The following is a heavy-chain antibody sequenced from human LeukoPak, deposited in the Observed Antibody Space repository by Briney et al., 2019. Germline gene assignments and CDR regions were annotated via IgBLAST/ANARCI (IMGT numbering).Heavy chain of an antibody. CDR3: ARVYYSSSYDYWYFDL. J-gene: IGHJ2*01. Sequence: SETLSLTCTVSGGSISSYYWSWIRQPPGKGLEWIGYIFYTGSTNYNPSLKSRVTISVLTSKNRFSLKLSSVTAADTAVYYCARVYYSSSYDYWYFDLWGRGTLVTVSS. V-gene: IGHV4-59*01. D-gene: IGHD6-13*01. CDR2: IFYTGST. CDR1: GGSISSYY.